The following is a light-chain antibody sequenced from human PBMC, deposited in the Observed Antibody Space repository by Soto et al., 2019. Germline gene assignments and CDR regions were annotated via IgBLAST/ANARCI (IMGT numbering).Light chain of an antibody. J-gene: IGKJ5*01. CDR2: GAS. Sequence: EIVLTQSPGTLYLSPGERATLSCRASQSVGNNYLAWYQQKPGQAPRLLIYGASRRAPGIPDTFSGSGSGTDFTLTISRLEPEDFAVYYCQHFGSSTSTFGQGTRLEIK. CDR3: QHFGSSTST. CDR1: QSVGNNY. V-gene: IGKV3-20*01.